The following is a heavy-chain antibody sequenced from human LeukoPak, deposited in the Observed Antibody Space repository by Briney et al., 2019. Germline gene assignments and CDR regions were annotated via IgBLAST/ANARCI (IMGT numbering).Heavy chain of an antibody. CDR1: EYGFPNYC. CDR3: ARDHGGSYQFDY. Sequence: GESLKISCKHSEYGFPNYCIGWVRQMPGKGLEWMGIIYPDDSDTRYSPSFQGQVTISADKSISTAYLQWSSLKASDTAMYYCARDHGGSYQFDYWGQGTLVTVSS. J-gene: IGHJ4*02. CDR2: IYPDDSDT. D-gene: IGHD1-26*01. V-gene: IGHV5-51*01.